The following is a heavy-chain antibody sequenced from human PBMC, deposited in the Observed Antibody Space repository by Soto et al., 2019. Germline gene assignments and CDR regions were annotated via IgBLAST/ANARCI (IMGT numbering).Heavy chain of an antibody. CDR1: GGSISSTNW. J-gene: IGHJ4*02. CDR3: AFPATADFDY. V-gene: IGHV4-4*02. D-gene: IGHD6-13*01. CDR2: IYHSGTT. Sequence: KASETLSLTCAVSGGSISSTNWGTWVRQSPGRGLEWIGEIYHSGTTNYSPSLKSRVNIAVDMSTNHLSLTLISVTAADTAVYYCAFPATADFDYWGKGILVTVSS.